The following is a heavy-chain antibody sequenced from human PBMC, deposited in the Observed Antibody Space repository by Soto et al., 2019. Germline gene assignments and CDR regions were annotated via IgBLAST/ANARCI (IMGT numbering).Heavy chain of an antibody. CDR3: TTDDSRPYSPLVRDDPFDF. CDR1: GFTFNDAW. Sequence: EVQLVESGGGLVRPGGSLRLSCAASGFTFNDAWMSWVRQAPGKGLEWVGRIKNKFAGETTDYAVPVKGRFTISRNNTNNPLQLHMHSLNSEDTAVYYCTTDDSRPYSPLVRDDPFDFLGQGTVVTLSS. J-gene: IGHJ3*01. D-gene: IGHD3-22*01. V-gene: IGHV3-15*01. CDR2: IKNKFAGETT.